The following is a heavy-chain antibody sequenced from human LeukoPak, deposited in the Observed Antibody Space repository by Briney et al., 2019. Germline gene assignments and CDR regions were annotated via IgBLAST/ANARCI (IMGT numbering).Heavy chain of an antibody. CDR2: IYHSGST. Sequence: SETLSLTCAVSGGSISSGGYSWSWIRQPPGKGLEWIGYIYHSGSTYYNPSLKSRVTISVDRSKNQFSLKLSSVTAADTAVYYCARVGDGYSYGQHNWLDPWGQGTLVTVSS. D-gene: IGHD5-18*01. J-gene: IGHJ5*02. V-gene: IGHV4-30-2*01. CDR3: ARVGDGYSYGQHNWLDP. CDR1: GGSISSGGYS.